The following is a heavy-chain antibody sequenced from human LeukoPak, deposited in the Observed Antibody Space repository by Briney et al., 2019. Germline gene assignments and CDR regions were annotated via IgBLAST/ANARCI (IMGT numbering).Heavy chain of an antibody. Sequence: GGSLRLSCAASGFTVSSNYMSWVRQAPGKGLDWVSVIYSGGSTYYADSVWGRFTISRDNSRNTLYLQLNSLRAEDTAVYYCTRDPIMGVPDYFDYWGQGTLVAVSS. CDR2: IYSGGST. CDR1: GFTVSSNY. J-gene: IGHJ4*02. V-gene: IGHV3-53*05. D-gene: IGHD1-26*01. CDR3: TRDPIMGVPDYFDY.